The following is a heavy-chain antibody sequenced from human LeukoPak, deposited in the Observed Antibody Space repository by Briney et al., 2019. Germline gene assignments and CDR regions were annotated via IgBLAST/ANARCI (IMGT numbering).Heavy chain of an antibody. CDR2: IYYSGST. J-gene: IGHJ6*02. V-gene: IGHV4-59*01. Sequence: SETLSLTCTVSGGSISSYYWSWIRQPPGKGLEWIGYIYYSGSTNYNPSLKSRVTISVDTSKNQFSLKLSSVTAADTAVYYCARETSMDVWGQGTTVTVSS. CDR1: GGSISSYY. CDR3: ARETSMDV.